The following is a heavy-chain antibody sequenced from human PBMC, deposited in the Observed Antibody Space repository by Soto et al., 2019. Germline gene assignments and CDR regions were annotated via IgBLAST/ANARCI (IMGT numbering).Heavy chain of an antibody. CDR2: FSAGGRA. J-gene: IGHJ4*01. D-gene: IGHD4-17*01. CDR3: AKPSTPNHYGDTLFNY. V-gene: IGHV3-23*01. CDR1: GFSFNNYA. Sequence: EVQLLESGGALVRPGGSLRLSCAASGFSFNNYALSWVRQAPGKGLEGVSTFSAGGRAYYAASMQGRFTIARESSQDTVRLPISDLRTEETAVYYCAKPSTPNHYGDTLFNYWGQGTRLTDSS.